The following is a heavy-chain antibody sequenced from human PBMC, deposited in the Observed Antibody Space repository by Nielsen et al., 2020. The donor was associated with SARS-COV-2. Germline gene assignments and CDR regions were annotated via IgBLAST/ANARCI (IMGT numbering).Heavy chain of an antibody. V-gene: IGHV6-1*01. J-gene: IGHJ6*02. D-gene: IGHD2-21*02. Sequence: WLRQSPSRGLEWLGRTYYRSRWFNDFALSLKSRIIISPDTSKNQLSLQLNSVTPEDTAVYYCVRRSVVATPDFYNDMDVWGQGTAVTISS. CDR3: VRRSVVATPDFYNDMDV. CDR2: TYYRSRWFN.